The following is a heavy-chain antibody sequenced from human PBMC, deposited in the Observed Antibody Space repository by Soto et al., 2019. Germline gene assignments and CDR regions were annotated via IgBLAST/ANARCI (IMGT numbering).Heavy chain of an antibody. D-gene: IGHD6-13*01. Sequence: QLQLQESGPGLVKPSETLSLTCTVSGGSISSSSYYWGWIRQPPGKGLEWIGSIYYSGSTYYNPSLKSRVTISVDTSKNQFSLKLSSVTAADTAVYYCARHQSHSSSYVDPWGQGTLATVSS. V-gene: IGHV4-39*01. J-gene: IGHJ5*02. CDR2: IYYSGST. CDR1: GGSISSSSYY. CDR3: ARHQSHSSSYVDP.